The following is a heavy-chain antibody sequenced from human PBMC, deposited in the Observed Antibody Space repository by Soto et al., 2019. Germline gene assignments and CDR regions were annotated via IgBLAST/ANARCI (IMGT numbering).Heavy chain of an antibody. D-gene: IGHD2-2*01. CDR3: ARHTIVVVPAAPVDYGMDV. Sequence: PSETLSLTCTVSGGSISSGDYYWSWIRQPPGKGLEWIGRIYYSGSTYYNPSLKSRVTISVDTSKNQFSLKLSSVTAADTAVYYFARHTIVVVPAAPVDYGMDVWGQGTTVTVSS. CDR1: GGSISSGDYY. CDR2: IYYSGST. V-gene: IGHV4-39*01. J-gene: IGHJ6*02.